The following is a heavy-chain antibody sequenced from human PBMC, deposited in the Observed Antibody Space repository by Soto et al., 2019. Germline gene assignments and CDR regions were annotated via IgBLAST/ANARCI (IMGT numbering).Heavy chain of an antibody. CDR3: AREGYSGYDWDY. Sequence: ASXKASCKASGYTFTSYGISWVRQAPGQGLEWMGWISAYNGNTNYAQKLQGRVTMTTDTSTSTAYMELRSLRSDDTAVYYCAREGYSGYDWDYWGQGTLVTVSS. J-gene: IGHJ4*02. V-gene: IGHV1-18*01. D-gene: IGHD5-12*01. CDR1: GYTFTSYG. CDR2: ISAYNGNT.